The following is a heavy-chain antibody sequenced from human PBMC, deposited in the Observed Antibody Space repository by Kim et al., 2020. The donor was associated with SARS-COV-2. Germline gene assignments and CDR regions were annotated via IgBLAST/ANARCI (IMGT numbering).Heavy chain of an antibody. CDR3: TRVRRWFGELTPSNYYYYNGMDV. D-gene: IGHD3-10*01. Sequence: GGSLRLSCAASGFTFSSYEMNWVRQAPGKGLAWVSYISSSGETIYYADSVRGRFTISRDIAKNSLYLQMNSLRAADTAVYYCTRVRRWFGELTPSNYYYYNGMDVWGQGTTVTVSS. V-gene: IGHV3-48*03. CDR2: ISSSGETI. CDR1: GFTFSSYE. J-gene: IGHJ6*02.